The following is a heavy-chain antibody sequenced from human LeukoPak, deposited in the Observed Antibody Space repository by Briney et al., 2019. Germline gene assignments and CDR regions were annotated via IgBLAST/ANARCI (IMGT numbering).Heavy chain of an antibody. Sequence: ASVKVSCKASGYTFTSYDINWVRQATGQGLEWMGWINPNSGGTNYAQKFQGRVTMTRDTSISTAYMELSRLRSDDTAVYYCARGGAGYNLAGFHYYMDVWGKGTTVTISS. CDR1: GYTFTSYD. CDR2: INPNSGGT. J-gene: IGHJ6*03. CDR3: ARGGAGYNLAGFHYYMDV. V-gene: IGHV1-2*02. D-gene: IGHD5-24*01.